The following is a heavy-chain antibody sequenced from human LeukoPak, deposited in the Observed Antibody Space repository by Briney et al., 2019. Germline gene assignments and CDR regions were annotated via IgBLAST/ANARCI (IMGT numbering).Heavy chain of an antibody. V-gene: IGHV3-48*03. CDR3: ARRVARGVIALDY. D-gene: IGHD3-10*01. J-gene: IGHJ4*02. Sequence: GGSLRLSCAASGFTFSSYDMNWVRQAPGKGLEWVSYFSSSGTAIYYADSVKGRSTMSRDSAKNSLYLQMNSLRDEDTAVYYCARRVARGVIALDYWGQGTLVTVSS. CDR2: FSSSGTAI. CDR1: GFTFSSYD.